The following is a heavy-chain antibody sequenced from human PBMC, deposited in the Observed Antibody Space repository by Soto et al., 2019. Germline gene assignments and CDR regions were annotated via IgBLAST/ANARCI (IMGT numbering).Heavy chain of an antibody. J-gene: IGHJ4*02. V-gene: IGHV4-4*02. CDR3: ARDRGAGTFTGFDY. CDR1: GGSISTNNW. Sequence: QVQLQESGPGLVKPLGTLSLNCTVSGGSISTNNWWMWVRQSPEKGLEWIGEIYQSGNTNYNPSFKSRVTMSVDKSKNEFSLKMTSVTAEDTAIYYCARDRGAGTFTGFDYWGQGTLVTVSS. CDR2: IYQSGNT. D-gene: IGHD6-19*01.